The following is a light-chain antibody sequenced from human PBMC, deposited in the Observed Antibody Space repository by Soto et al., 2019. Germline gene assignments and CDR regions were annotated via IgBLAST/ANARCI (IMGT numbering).Light chain of an antibody. CDR2: AAS. V-gene: IGKV3-15*01. CDR1: QSANSN. J-gene: IGKJ1*01. CDR3: QQYNYWPRT. Sequence: EIVMTQSPATLSVSPGERATVSCRASQSANSNLAWYQQKPGQAPRLLIYAASSRATGVPARFSGSGSGTEFTLTISSLQSEDFAVFYCQQYNYWPRTFGQGTKVEI.